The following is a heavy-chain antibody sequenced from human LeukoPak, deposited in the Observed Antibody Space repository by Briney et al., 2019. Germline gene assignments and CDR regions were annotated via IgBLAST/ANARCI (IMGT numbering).Heavy chain of an antibody. V-gene: IGHV1-24*01. CDR1: VYTLTELS. J-gene: IGHJ3*02. CDR3: ATGTLLRELKRGYAFDI. CDR2: FDPEDGET. Sequence: ASVKVTCKVSVYTLTELSMHWVRQAPGKGLEWMGGFDPEDGETIYAQKFQGRVTMTEDTSTDTAYMELSSLRSEDTAVYYCATGTLLRELKRGYAFDIWGQGTMVTVSS. D-gene: IGHD1-26*01.